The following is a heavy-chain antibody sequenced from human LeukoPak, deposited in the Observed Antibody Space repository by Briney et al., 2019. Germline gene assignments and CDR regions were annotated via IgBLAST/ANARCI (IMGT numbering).Heavy chain of an antibody. D-gene: IGHD2-21*02. J-gene: IGHJ3*02. V-gene: IGHV3-23*01. CDR1: GFTFSSYA. Sequence: GGSLRLSCAASGFTFSSYAMSWVRQAPGKGLEWASAISGSGGSTYYADSVKGRFTISRDNAKNSLYLQMNSLRAEDTALYYCAREHIVVVTAIGAFDIWGQGTMVTVSS. CDR3: AREHIVVVTAIGAFDI. CDR2: ISGSGGST.